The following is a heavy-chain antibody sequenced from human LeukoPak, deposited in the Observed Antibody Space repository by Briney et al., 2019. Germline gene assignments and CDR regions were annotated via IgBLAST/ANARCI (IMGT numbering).Heavy chain of an antibody. J-gene: IGHJ4*02. Sequence: GGSLRLSCSASGFTFSAFPMHWVRQAPGKGLEWVSSISSSSSYIYYADSVKGRFTISRDNAKNSLYLQMNSLRAEDTAVYYCASFVRTGYWGQGTLVTVSS. CDR2: ISSSSSYI. D-gene: IGHD1-1*01. V-gene: IGHV3-21*01. CDR1: GFTFSAFP. CDR3: ASFVRTGY.